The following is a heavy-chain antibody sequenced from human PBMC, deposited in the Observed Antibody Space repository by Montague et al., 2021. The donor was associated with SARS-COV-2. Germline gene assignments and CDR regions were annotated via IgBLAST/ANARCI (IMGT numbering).Heavy chain of an antibody. D-gene: IGHD2-8*01. Sequence: SLRLSFSASGFTFSSSAMSWIRQAPGKGLEWVSGITDSGHSTYYADSVKGRFTISRDNSGDTLYLHLHSLRVEDTAIYYCATTNGIGYPNWFGPWGQGTLVTVSS. CDR2: ITDSGHST. CDR1: GFTFSSSA. J-gene: IGHJ5*02. CDR3: ATTNGIGYPNWFGP. V-gene: IGHV3-23*01.